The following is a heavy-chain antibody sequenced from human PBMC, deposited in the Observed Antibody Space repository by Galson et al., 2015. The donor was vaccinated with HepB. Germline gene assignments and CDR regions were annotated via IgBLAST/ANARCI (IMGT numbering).Heavy chain of an antibody. J-gene: IGHJ2*01. CDR1: GFTFSGSS. CDR3: ARVPRDDYGNRDWYFDL. CDR2: IGSSSSTK. D-gene: IGHD4-11*01. Sequence: LRLSCAASGFTFSGSSMNWVRQAPGKGLEWVSYIGSSSSTKYYADSVKGRFTVSRDNAKNSLYLQMNSLRDEDTAVYYCARVPRDDYGNRDWYFDLWGRGTLVTVSS. V-gene: IGHV3-48*02.